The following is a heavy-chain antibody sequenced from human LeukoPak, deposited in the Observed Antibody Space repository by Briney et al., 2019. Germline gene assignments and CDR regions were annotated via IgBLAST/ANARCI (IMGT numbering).Heavy chain of an antibody. D-gene: IGHD3-22*01. CDR3: ARSFGSSGYYLGILTYYFDY. CDR1: GGSFSGYY. CDR2: INHSGST. J-gene: IGHJ4*02. V-gene: IGHV4-34*01. Sequence: SETLSLTCAVYGGSFSGYYWSWIRQPPGKGLEWIGEINHSGSTNYNPSLKSRVTISVDTSKNQFSLKLSSVTAADTAVYYCARSFGSSGYYLGILTYYFDYWGQGTLVTVSS.